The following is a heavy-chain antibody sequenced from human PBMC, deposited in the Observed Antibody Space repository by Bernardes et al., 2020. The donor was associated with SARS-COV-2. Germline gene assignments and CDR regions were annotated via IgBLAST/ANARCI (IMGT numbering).Heavy chain of an antibody. CDR3: ARTLTGGFDH. CDR1: GFTLPNFK. D-gene: IGHD3-9*01. V-gene: IGHV1-18*04. J-gene: IGHJ4*02. CDR2: INAYNGNT. Sequence: VQVTRKTSGFTLPNFKINWVRQAPGQDLEWVGWINAYNGNTTSAQKLQGRVTMTTDTSTSTAFMELTSLTSDDTAVYYCARTLTGGFDHWGQGTLVTVAS.